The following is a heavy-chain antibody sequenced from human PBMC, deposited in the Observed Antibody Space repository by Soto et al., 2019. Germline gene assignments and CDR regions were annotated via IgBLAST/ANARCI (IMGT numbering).Heavy chain of an antibody. D-gene: IGHD3-16*01. CDR2: IWYDGSNK. CDR3: SPAGGGY. J-gene: IGHJ4*02. V-gene: IGHV3-33*01. CDR1: GFTFSSYG. Sequence: QVQLVESGGGVVQPGRSLRLSCAASGFTFSSYGMHWVRQAPGKGLEWVAVIWYDGSNKYYADSVKGRFTISRDNSKNTLYLQMKSLRAEDPAVYYCSPAGGGYWGQGTLVTVSS.